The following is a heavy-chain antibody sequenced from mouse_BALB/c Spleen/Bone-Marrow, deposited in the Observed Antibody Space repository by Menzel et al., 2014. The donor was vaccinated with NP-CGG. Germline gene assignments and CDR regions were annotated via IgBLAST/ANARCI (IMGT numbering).Heavy chain of an antibody. Sequence: LKDSGSELVRPEASVKLSCKASGYTFTSYWMHWVKQRHGQGLEWIGNIYPGSGSTNYDEKFKSKGSLTVDTSSSTAYMHLSSLTSEDSAVYYCTREDYRYDWFAYWGQGTLVTVSA. CDR3: TREDYRYDWFAY. D-gene: IGHD2-14*01. CDR2: IYPGSGST. CDR1: GYTFTSYW. V-gene: IGHV1S22*01. J-gene: IGHJ3*01.